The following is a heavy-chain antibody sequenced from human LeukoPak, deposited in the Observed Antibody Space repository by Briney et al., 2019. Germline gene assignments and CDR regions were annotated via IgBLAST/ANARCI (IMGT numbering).Heavy chain of an antibody. CDR1: GGSISSYY. CDR3: ARDARRSWYFDY. J-gene: IGHJ4*02. CDR2: FYYSGST. D-gene: IGHD6-13*01. Sequence: SETLSLTCTVSGGSISSYYWSWIRQPPGKGLEWIGYFYYSGSTNYNPSLKSRVTISVDTSKNQFSLKLSSVTAADTAVYYCARDARRSWYFDYWGQGSLVTVSS. V-gene: IGHV4-59*01.